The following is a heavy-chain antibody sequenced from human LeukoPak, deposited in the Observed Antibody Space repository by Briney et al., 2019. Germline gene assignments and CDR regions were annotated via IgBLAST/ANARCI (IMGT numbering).Heavy chain of an antibody. CDR3: ARDPFDI. Sequence: GGSLRLSCAASGFTFSTYSMNWVRQAPGKGLEWVSSISSGSSYIYYADSVKGRFTISRDNTKNSLCLQMNSLRAEDTAVYYCARDPFDIWGQGTMVTVSS. J-gene: IGHJ3*02. CDR1: GFTFSTYS. V-gene: IGHV3-21*01. CDR2: ISSGSSYI.